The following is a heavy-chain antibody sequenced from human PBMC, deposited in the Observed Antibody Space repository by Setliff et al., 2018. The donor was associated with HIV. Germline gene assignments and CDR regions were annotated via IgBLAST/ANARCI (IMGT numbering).Heavy chain of an antibody. V-gene: IGHV1-2*02. J-gene: IGHJ3*02. CDR2: INPHSGGT. Sequence: ASVKVSCKSSGYPFTDFYIHWVRQAPGQGLEWMGWINPHSGGTYYAQKFQGRVTMTRDTSINTAYMELSRLTSDDTAVYFSARAIREGDVFDIWGQGAVVTVSS. D-gene: IGHD3-10*01. CDR3: ARAIREGDVFDI. CDR1: GYPFTDFY.